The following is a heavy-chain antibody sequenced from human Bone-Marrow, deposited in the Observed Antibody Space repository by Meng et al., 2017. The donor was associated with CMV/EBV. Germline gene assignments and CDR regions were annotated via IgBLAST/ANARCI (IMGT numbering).Heavy chain of an antibody. CDR2: ISSSSSYI. Sequence: GGSLRLSCAASGFTFSSYWMSWVRQAPGKGLEWVSSISSSSSYIYYADSVKGRFTISRDNAKNSLYLQMNSLRAEDTAVYYCARDGRNYDFWSGYYRFDAFDIWGQGTMVTVSS. V-gene: IGHV3-21*01. J-gene: IGHJ3*02. CDR1: GFTFSSYW. CDR3: ARDGRNYDFWSGYYRFDAFDI. D-gene: IGHD3-3*01.